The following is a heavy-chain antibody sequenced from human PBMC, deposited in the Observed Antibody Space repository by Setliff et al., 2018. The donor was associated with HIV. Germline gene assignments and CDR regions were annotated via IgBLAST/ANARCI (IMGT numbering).Heavy chain of an antibody. V-gene: IGHV3-15*01. Sequence: VGSLRLSCAGSGFTFNDAWISWVRQAPGKGLDWVGRIKANTDGGTTDYAAPVRGRFTISRDDSKNTVYLQMDSLKTEDTAIYYCTTAPFTIILVEISEDAFDIWGQGTVGTV. D-gene: IGHD3-22*01. CDR1: GFTFNDAW. CDR3: TTAPFTIILVEISEDAFDI. J-gene: IGHJ3*02. CDR2: IKANTDGGTT.